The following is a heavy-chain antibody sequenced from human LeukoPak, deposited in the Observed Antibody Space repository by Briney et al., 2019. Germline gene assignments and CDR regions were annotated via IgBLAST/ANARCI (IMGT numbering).Heavy chain of an antibody. D-gene: IGHD1-1*01. Sequence: SVKVSCKASGGTFSSYAISWVRQAPGQGLEWMGGIIPIFGTANYAQKFQGRVTITADESTSTAYMKLSSLRSEDTAVYYCARRGFNWNDVLSYYGRDVWGQGTTVTVSS. CDR2: IIPIFGTA. V-gene: IGHV1-69*01. CDR3: ARRGFNWNDVLSYYGRDV. J-gene: IGHJ6*02. CDR1: GGTFSSYA.